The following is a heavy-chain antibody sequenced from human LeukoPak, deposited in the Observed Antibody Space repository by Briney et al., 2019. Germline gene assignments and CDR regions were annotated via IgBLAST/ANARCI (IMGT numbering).Heavy chain of an antibody. D-gene: IGHD3-3*01. CDR2: ISSSGSTI. CDR3: ASRFGSNYFDY. J-gene: IGHJ4*02. Sequence: GGSLRLSCAASEFAFSNYAMHWVRQAPGKGLEWVSYISSSGSTIYYADSVKGRFTISRDNAKNSLYLQMNSLRAEDTAVYYCASRFGSNYFDYWGQGTLVTVSS. V-gene: IGHV3-48*03. CDR1: EFAFSNYA.